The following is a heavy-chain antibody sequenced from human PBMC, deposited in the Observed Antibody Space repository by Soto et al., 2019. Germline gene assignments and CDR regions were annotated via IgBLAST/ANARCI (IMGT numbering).Heavy chain of an antibody. CDR1: GYSFSSHW. CDR3: ARHVAAEDAFDI. CDR2: IYPGDSDT. Sequence: GESLKISCKVSGYSFSSHWIGWVRRMPGKGLEWMGIIYPGDSDTRYSPSFQGQVTISADKSISTAYLQWSSLKASDTAMYYCARHVAAEDAFDIWGQGTMVTVSS. V-gene: IGHV5-51*01. D-gene: IGHD2-21*01. J-gene: IGHJ3*02.